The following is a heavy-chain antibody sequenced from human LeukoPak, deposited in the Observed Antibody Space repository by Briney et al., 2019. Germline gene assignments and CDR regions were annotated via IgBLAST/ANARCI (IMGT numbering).Heavy chain of an antibody. V-gene: IGHV3-21*01. Sequence: PGGSLRLSCAASGFTFSSYAMSWVRQAPGKGLEWVSSISSSSSYIYYADSVKGRFTISRDNAKNSLYLQMNSLRAEDTAVYYCASGVSGMTVDVWGKGTTVTVSS. J-gene: IGHJ6*04. CDR2: ISSSSSYI. CDR3: ASGVSGMTVDV. D-gene: IGHD3-10*01. CDR1: GFTFSSYA.